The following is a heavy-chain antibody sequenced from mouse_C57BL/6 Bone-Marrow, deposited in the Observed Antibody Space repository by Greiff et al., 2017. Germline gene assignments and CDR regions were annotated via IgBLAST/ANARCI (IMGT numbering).Heavy chain of an antibody. J-gene: IGHJ2*01. CDR2: IDPENGDT. CDR1: GFNIKDDY. Sequence: EVKLQESGAELVRPGASVKLSCTASGFNIKDDYMHWVKQRPEQGLEWIGWIDPENGDTEYASKFQGKATITADTSSNTAYLQLSSLTSEDTAVYYCTARDYDGGDFDYWGQGTTRTVSS. D-gene: IGHD2-4*01. CDR3: TARDYDGGDFDY. V-gene: IGHV14-4*01.